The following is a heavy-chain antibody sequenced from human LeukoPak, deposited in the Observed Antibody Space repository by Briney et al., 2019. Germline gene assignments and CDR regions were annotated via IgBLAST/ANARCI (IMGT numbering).Heavy chain of an antibody. CDR3: AQIQGSWYPPVGY. J-gene: IGHJ4*02. CDR2: ISSSGSTI. CDR1: GFTFSSYE. Sequence: RGGSLRLSCAASGFTFSSYEMNWVRQAPGKGLEWVSYISSSGSTIYYADSVKDRFTISMDNAKNSLYLQMNSLRAEDTAVYYCAQIQGSWYPPVGYWGQGTLVTVSS. D-gene: IGHD6-13*01. V-gene: IGHV3-48*03.